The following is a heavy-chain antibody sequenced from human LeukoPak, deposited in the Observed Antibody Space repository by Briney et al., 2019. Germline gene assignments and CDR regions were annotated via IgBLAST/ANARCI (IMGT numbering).Heavy chain of an antibody. CDR2: IYYSGST. D-gene: IGHD6-13*01. Sequence: SQTLSLTCTVSGGSISSGGYYWSWIRQHPGKGLEWIGYIYYSGSTYYNPSLKSRFTISVDTSKNQFSLKLSSVTAADTAVYYCARGRYSRPYYFDYWGQGTLVTVSS. CDR3: ARGRYSRPYYFDY. CDR1: GGSISSGGYY. J-gene: IGHJ4*02. V-gene: IGHV4-31*03.